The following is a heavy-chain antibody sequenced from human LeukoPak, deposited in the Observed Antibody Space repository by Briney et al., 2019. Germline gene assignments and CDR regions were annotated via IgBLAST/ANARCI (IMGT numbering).Heavy chain of an antibody. D-gene: IGHD6-19*01. Sequence: SETLSLTCTVSGGSISSTSYYWGGLRQPPGKGLEWIENIYSSWSTYYSPSLNSPLTMSVDTSRNPFSLKLSSVTAADTAVYYCARHSYSSGWHAHFDYWGQGTVVAVSS. V-gene: IGHV4-39*01. CDR3: ARHSYSSGWHAHFDY. CDR1: GGSISSTSYY. CDR2: IYSSWST. J-gene: IGHJ4*02.